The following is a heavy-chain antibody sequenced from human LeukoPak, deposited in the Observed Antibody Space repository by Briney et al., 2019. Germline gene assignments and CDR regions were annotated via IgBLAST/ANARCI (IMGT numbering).Heavy chain of an antibody. CDR2: IIPIFGTT. Sequence: GASVKVSCKASRGTFSSYAISWVRQAPGQGLEWMGGIIPIFGTTNYAQKFQGRVTIIADESTSTVYMELSSLRSEDTAVYYCAREKTGYSYGRDNNWFDPWGQGTLVTVSS. CDR1: RGTFSSYA. J-gene: IGHJ5*02. V-gene: IGHV1-69*13. D-gene: IGHD5-18*01. CDR3: AREKTGYSYGRDNNWFDP.